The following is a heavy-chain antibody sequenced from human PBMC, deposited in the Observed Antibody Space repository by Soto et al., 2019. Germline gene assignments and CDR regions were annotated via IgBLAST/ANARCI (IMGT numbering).Heavy chain of an antibody. CDR2: IIPIFGTA. V-gene: IGHV1-69*13. D-gene: IGHD2-15*01. CDR3: ARKGEVAATHYYGMDV. CDR1: GGTFSSYA. J-gene: IGHJ6*02. Sequence: AASVKVSCKASGGTFSSYAISWVRQAPGQGLEWMGGIIPIFGTANYAQKFQGRVTITADESTSTAYMELSSLRSEDTAVYYCARKGEVAATHYYGMDVWGQGTTVTVSS.